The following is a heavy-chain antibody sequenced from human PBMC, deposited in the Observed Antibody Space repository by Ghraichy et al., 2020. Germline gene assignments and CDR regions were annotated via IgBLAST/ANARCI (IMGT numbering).Heavy chain of an antibody. CDR3: AKPSRAYYDFWSGSPGMDV. Sequence: GGSLRLSCAASGFTFSSYAMSWVRQAPGKGLEWVSAISGSGGSTYYADSVKGRFTISRDNSKNTLYLQMNSLRAEDTAVYYYAKPSRAYYDFWSGSPGMDVWGQGTTVTVSS. J-gene: IGHJ6*02. CDR1: GFTFSSYA. V-gene: IGHV3-23*01. CDR2: ISGSGGST. D-gene: IGHD3-3*01.